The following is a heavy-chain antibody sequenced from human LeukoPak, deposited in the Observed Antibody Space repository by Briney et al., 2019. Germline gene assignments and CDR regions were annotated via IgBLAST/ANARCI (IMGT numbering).Heavy chain of an antibody. D-gene: IGHD3-10*01. V-gene: IGHV1-8*01. CDR3: ARGKWTMVRGVIITPFGY. Sequence: ASVKVSCKASGYTFTSYDINWVRQATGQGLEWMGWMNPNSGNTGYAQKFQGRVTMTRNTSISTAYMELSGLRSEDTAVYYCARGKWTMVRGVIITPFGYWGQGTLVTVSS. CDR1: GYTFTSYD. J-gene: IGHJ4*02. CDR2: MNPNSGNT.